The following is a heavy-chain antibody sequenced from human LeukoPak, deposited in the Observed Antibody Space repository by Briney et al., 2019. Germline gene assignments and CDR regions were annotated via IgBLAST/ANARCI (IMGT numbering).Heavy chain of an antibody. CDR3: ASPPQGPVDHDAFDI. V-gene: IGHV4-61*02. Sequence: PSETLSLTCTVSGGSISSGGYSWSWIRLPAGKGLEWIGRIYSSGSANYNPSLKSRVTISVDKSKNQFSLKLSSVTAADTAVYYCASPPQGPVDHDAFDIWGQGTMVTVSS. CDR1: GGSISSGGYS. J-gene: IGHJ3*02. D-gene: IGHD5-12*01. CDR2: IYSSGSA.